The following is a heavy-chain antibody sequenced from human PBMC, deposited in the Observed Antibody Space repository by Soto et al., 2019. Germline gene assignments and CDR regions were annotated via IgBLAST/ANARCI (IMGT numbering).Heavy chain of an antibody. J-gene: IGHJ6*02. D-gene: IGHD2-21*01. Sequence: ASVKVSCKASGGTFSSNAISWVRQAPGQGLEWMGGIIPIFGTANYAQKFQGRVTITADESTSTAYMELSSLRSEDTAVYYCARVKITEMAIPGPYYYYYGMDVWGQGTTVTVSS. CDR2: IIPIFGTA. CDR3: ARVKITEMAIPGPYYYYYGMDV. V-gene: IGHV1-69*13. CDR1: GGTFSSNA.